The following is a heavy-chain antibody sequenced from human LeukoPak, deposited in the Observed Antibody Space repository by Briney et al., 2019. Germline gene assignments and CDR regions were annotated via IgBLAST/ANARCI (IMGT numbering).Heavy chain of an antibody. CDR2: ISAYNGNT. J-gene: IGHJ6*03. CDR3: ARVGQSVYYGSGSYYYYMDV. V-gene: IGHV1-18*01. D-gene: IGHD3-10*01. CDR1: GGTFSSYA. Sequence: GASVKVSCKASGGTFSSYAISWVRQAPGQGLEWMGWISAYNGNTNYAQKLQGRVTMTTDTSTSTAYMELRSLRSDDTAVYYCARVGQSVYYGSGSYYYYMDVWGKGTTVTVSS.